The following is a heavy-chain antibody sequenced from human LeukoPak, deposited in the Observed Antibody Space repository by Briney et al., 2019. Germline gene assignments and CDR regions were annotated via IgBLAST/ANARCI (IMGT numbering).Heavy chain of an antibody. J-gene: IGHJ5*02. CDR1: GGSISSYY. Sequence: ASETLSLTCTVSGGSISSYYWSWIRQPPGKGLEWIGYIYYSGSTNYNPSLKSRVTISVDTSKNQFSLKLSSVTAADTAVYYCARVWFGELLYGWFDPWGQGTLVTVSS. V-gene: IGHV4-59*01. CDR2: IYYSGST. D-gene: IGHD3-10*01. CDR3: ARVWFGELLYGWFDP.